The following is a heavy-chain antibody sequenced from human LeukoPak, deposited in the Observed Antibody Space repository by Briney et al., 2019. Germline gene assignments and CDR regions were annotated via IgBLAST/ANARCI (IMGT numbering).Heavy chain of an antibody. J-gene: IGHJ6*02. Sequence: GRSLRLSCAASGFTFSSYAMHWVRQAPGKGLEWVAVISYDGSNKYYADSVKGRFTISRDNSKNTLYLQMNSLRAEDTAVYYCARDRGGSWYKAHYYYGMDVWGQGTTVTVSS. CDR1: GFTFSSYA. CDR2: ISYDGSNK. V-gene: IGHV3-30-3*01. D-gene: IGHD6-13*01. CDR3: ARDRGGSWYKAHYYYGMDV.